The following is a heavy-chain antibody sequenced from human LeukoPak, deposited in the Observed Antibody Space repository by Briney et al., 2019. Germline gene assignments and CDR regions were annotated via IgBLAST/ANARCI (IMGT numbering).Heavy chain of an antibody. V-gene: IGHV4-59*01. CDR1: GGSISSYY. D-gene: IGHD6-13*01. Sequence: SETLSLTCTVSGGSISSYYWSWIRQPPGKGLEWIGYIYYSGSINYNPSLKSRVTISGDTSKNQFSLKLSSVTAADTAVYYCASSGRGSSWYAYWGQGTLVTVSS. CDR2: IYYSGSI. J-gene: IGHJ4*02. CDR3: ASSGRGSSWYAY.